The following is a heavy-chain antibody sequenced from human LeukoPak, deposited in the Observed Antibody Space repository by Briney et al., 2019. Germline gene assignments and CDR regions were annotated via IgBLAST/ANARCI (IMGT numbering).Heavy chain of an antibody. CDR2: ITSRSSTI. CDR1: GFTFSSYS. D-gene: IGHD4-11*01. V-gene: IGHV3-48*01. J-gene: IGHJ4*02. Sequence: GSLRLSRAASGFTFSSYSMNWVRQAPGKGLEWVSYITSRSSTIYYADAVKGRFTISRDNAKNSLYLQMNSLRAEDTAVYYCARASTTVSKQSDYWGQGTLVTVSP. CDR3: ARASTTVSKQSDY.